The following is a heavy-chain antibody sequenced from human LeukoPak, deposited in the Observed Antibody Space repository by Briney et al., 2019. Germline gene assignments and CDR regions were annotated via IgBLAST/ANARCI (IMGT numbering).Heavy chain of an antibody. V-gene: IGHV3-23*01. CDR3: AKDLGSRGAFDI. CDR2: ISGSGGST. J-gene: IGHJ3*02. D-gene: IGHD3-10*01. Sequence: PWGSLRLSCAASGFTFSSYAMSWVRQAPGKGLEWVSAISGSGGSTYYADSVKGRFTISRDNSKNTLYLQMNSLRAEDTAVYYCAKDLGSRGAFDIWGQGTMVTVSS. CDR1: GFTFSSYA.